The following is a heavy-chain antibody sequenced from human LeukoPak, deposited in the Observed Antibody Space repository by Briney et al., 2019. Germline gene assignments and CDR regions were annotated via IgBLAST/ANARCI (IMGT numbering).Heavy chain of an antibody. CDR1: GHSISSYY. V-gene: IGHV4-59*08. J-gene: IGHJ5*02. CDR2: IYYSGST. CDR3: ARRGYYGSGTYYYSWFDT. D-gene: IGHD3-10*01. Sequence: PSATLSLTCTLSGHSISSYYWRWIRHPPGEGRGCSGYIYYSGSTTNNPPLKSRVTISVDTSKNQFSLKLSSVTAADTAVYYCARRGYYGSGTYYYSWFDTLGEGTLVTVSS.